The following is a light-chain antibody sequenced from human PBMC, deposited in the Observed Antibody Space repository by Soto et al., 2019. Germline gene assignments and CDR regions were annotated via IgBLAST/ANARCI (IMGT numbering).Light chain of an antibody. V-gene: IGKV3-20*01. Sequence: EIVMTQSPATLSVSPGERATLSCRASQSVSSGLSWYQQKPGQAPRILIFGASGRATGIPDRFSGSGSGTDFTLTISRLEPEDFAVYYCQQYGSSGTFGQGTKVDIK. CDR3: QQYGSSGT. CDR1: QSVSSG. CDR2: GAS. J-gene: IGKJ1*01.